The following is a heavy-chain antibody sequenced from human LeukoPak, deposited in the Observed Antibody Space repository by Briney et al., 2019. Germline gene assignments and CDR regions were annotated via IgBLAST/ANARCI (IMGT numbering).Heavy chain of an antibody. D-gene: IGHD1-26*01. V-gene: IGHV1-2*02. Sequence: VASVKVSCKASGFTFARYSFFWVRQAPGQGLKWMGWINPNSGGTNYAQKFQGRVTMTRDTSISTAYMELSRLRSDDTAVYYCARVYCGGSCWEAYYYYYYYMDVWGKGTTVTVSS. CDR3: ARVYCGGSCWEAYYYYYYYMDV. CDR1: GFTFARYS. CDR2: INPNSGGT. J-gene: IGHJ6*03.